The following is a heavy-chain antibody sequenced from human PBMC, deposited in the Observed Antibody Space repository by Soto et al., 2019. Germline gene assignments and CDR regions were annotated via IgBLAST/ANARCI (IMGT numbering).Heavy chain of an antibody. Sequence: QVQLVQSGAEVKEPGSSVRVSCKASGGTFDNFIMNWVRQTPGQGLEWMGGIVPMLGTPTYAEKFKGRVTISATGSTSTMYMEVTSLRSEDTAIYYCARNGTYSSSLSQYSGMDVWGHGTTVTVS. CDR1: GGTFDNFI. CDR3: ARNGTYSSSLSQYSGMDV. CDR2: IVPMLGTP. D-gene: IGHD1-26*01. J-gene: IGHJ6*02. V-gene: IGHV1-69*01.